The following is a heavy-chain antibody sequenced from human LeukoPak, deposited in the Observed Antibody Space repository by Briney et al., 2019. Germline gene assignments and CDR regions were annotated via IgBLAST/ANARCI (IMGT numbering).Heavy chain of an antibody. V-gene: IGHV4-39*07. D-gene: IGHD3-22*01. CDR3: ASSYYYDSSGYYYFDY. J-gene: IGHJ4*02. CDR1: GGSISSSSYY. CDR2: IYYSGST. Sequence: SETLSLTCTVSGGSISSSSYYWGWIRQPPGKGLEWIGSIYYSGSTYYNPSLKSRVTISVDTSKNQFSLKLSSVTAADTAVYYCASSYYYDSSGYYYFDYWGQGTLVTVSS.